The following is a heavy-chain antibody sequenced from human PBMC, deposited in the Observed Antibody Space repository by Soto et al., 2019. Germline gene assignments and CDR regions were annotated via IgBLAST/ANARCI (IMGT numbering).Heavy chain of an antibody. CDR3: ARVVYNPTYDDFWSGYPDNWFDP. Sequence: PSETLSLTCTVSGGSISSGDYYWSWIRQPPGKGLEWIGYIYYSGSTYYNPSLKSRVTISVDTSKNQFSLKLSSVTAADTAVYYCARVVYNPTYDDFWSGYPDNWFDPWGQGTLVTVSS. J-gene: IGHJ5*02. D-gene: IGHD3-3*01. CDR2: IYYSGST. CDR1: GGSISSGDYY. V-gene: IGHV4-30-4*01.